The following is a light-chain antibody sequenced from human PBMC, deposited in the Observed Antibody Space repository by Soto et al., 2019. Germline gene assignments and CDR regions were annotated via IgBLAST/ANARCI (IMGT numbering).Light chain of an antibody. V-gene: IGLV1-44*01. J-gene: IGLJ2*01. Sequence: QSVLTQPPSASGTPGQTVTISCSGSSSNVETNTVNWYQHLPGTAPKLLIHTNNQRPSGVPDRFSGSRSGTSASLAISGLQSDDEAEYYCAAWDDSLNGVVFGGGTKLTVL. CDR3: AAWDDSLNGVV. CDR2: TNN. CDR1: SSNVETNT.